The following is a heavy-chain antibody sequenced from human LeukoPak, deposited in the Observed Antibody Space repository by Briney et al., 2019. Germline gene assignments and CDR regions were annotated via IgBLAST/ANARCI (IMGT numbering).Heavy chain of an antibody. D-gene: IGHD5-24*01. Sequence: PGRSLRLSCAAPGFTFSSYGMHWVRQAPGKGLEWVAVIWYDGSNKYYADSVKGRFTISRDNSKNTLYLQMNSLRAEDTAVYYCARDRGDGYNFGAFDIWGQGTMVTVSS. CDR2: IWYDGSNK. CDR3: ARDRGDGYNFGAFDI. J-gene: IGHJ3*02. V-gene: IGHV3-33*01. CDR1: GFTFSSYG.